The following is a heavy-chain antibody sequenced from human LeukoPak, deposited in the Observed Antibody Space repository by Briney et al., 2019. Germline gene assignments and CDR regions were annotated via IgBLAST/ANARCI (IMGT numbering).Heavy chain of an antibody. D-gene: IGHD2-2*01. CDR1: GGTFSSYA. J-gene: IGHJ3*02. CDR2: IIPIFGTA. Sequence: SVKVSCKASGGTFSSYAISWVRQAPGQGLEWMGGIIPIFGTANYAQKFQGRVTITADKSTSTAYMELSSLRSEDTAVYYCASGPYCSSTSCPGSRFGIWGQGTMVTVSS. CDR3: ASGPYCSSTSCPGSRFGI. V-gene: IGHV1-69*06.